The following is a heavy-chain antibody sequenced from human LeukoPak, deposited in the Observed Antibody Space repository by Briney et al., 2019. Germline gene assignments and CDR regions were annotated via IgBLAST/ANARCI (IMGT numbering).Heavy chain of an antibody. CDR2: IKQDGSEK. CDR1: GFTFSSYW. V-gene: IGHV3-7*01. CDR3: ARYLIGRYDYIWGSSRHDAFDI. Sequence: GSLRLSCAASGFTFSSYWMSWVRQAPGKGLEWVANIKQDGSEKYYVDSVKGRFTISRDNAKNSLYLQMNSLRAEDTAVYYCARYLIGRYDYIWGSSRHDAFDIWGQGTMVTVSS. D-gene: IGHD3-16*01. J-gene: IGHJ3*02.